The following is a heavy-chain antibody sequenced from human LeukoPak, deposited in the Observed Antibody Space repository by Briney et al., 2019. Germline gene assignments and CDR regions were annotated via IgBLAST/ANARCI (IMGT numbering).Heavy chain of an antibody. D-gene: IGHD2-15*01. CDR3: ASWKYCSVGSCPDY. J-gene: IGHJ4*02. V-gene: IGHV1-2*02. Sequence: GASVKVSCKASGYIFTSYGISWVRQAPGQGLEWMGWINPNSGATSFAQHFQGRVTMTRDTSISTAYMELSRLRSDDTAVYYCASWKYCSVGSCPDYWGRGTLVTVSS. CDR2: INPNSGAT. CDR1: GYIFTSYG.